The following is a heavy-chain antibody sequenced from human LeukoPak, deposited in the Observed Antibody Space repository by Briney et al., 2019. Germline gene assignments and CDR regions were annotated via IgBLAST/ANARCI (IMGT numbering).Heavy chain of an antibody. J-gene: IGHJ4*02. CDR3: ARVGAKGVLRYFDWLSTGYYFDY. D-gene: IGHD3-9*01. Sequence: SQTLSLTCTVSGGSISSGDYYWSWIRQPPGKGLEWIGYIYYSGGTYYNPSLKSRVTISVDTSKNQFSLKLSSVTAADTAVYYCARVGAKGVLRYFDWLSTGYYFDYWGQGTLVTVSS. V-gene: IGHV4-30-4*08. CDR2: IYYSGGT. CDR1: GGSISSGDYY.